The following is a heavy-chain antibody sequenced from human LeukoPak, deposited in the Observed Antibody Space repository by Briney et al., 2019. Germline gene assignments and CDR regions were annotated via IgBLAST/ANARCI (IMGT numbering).Heavy chain of an antibody. CDR1: GFTFSSYS. D-gene: IGHD6-13*01. Sequence: GGSLRLSCAASGFTFSSYSTNWVRQAPGKGLEWVSYISSSSSTIYYADSVKGRFTISRDNAKNSLYLQMNSLRAEDTAVYYCAREGGSSSWYVIGFWGQGTLVTVSS. V-gene: IGHV3-48*01. J-gene: IGHJ4*02. CDR2: ISSSSSTI. CDR3: AREGGSSSWYVIGF.